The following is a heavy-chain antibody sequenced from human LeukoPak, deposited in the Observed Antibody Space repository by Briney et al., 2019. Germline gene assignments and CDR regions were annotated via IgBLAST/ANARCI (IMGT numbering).Heavy chain of an antibody. CDR1: GFTFSSYA. V-gene: IGHV3-30-3*01. CDR2: ISYDGSNK. Sequence: GGSLRLPCAASGFTFSSYAMHWVRQAPGKGLDWVAVISYDGSNKYYADSVKGRFTISRDNSKNTLYLQMNSLRAEDTAVYYCARDYVISFDYYGMDVWGQGTTVTVSS. J-gene: IGHJ6*02. D-gene: IGHD2/OR15-2a*01. CDR3: ARDYVISFDYYGMDV.